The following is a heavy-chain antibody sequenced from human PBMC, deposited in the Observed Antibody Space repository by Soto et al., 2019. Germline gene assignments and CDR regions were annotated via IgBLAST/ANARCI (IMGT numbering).Heavy chain of an antibody. J-gene: IGHJ4*02. D-gene: IGHD2-15*01. CDR1: GFTFRDSW. V-gene: IGHV3-7*01. Sequence: EVQLVESGGGLVQPGGSLRLSCVASGFTFRDSWMTWVRQVPGKGLAWVANINRDGTMTNYVDSMGGRFAISRDNPRSSVSLHMTNLRTEDTAIYHCVKESRSGGSWWGQGTLVTVSS. CDR3: VKESRSGGSW. CDR2: INRDGTMT.